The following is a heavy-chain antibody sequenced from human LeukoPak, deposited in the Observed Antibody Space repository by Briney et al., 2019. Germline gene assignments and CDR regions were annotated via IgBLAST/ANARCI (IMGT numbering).Heavy chain of an antibody. Sequence: GGSLRLSCAASGFTFSNAWMSWVRQAPGKGLEWVGRIKSKTDGGTTDYAAPVKGRFTISRDDSKNTLYLQMNSLKTEDTAVYYCTTDGGRYFDPRFFGSAYYYYYYMDVWGKGTTVTVSS. CDR2: IKSKTDGGTT. J-gene: IGHJ6*03. V-gene: IGHV3-15*01. D-gene: IGHD3-9*01. CDR1: GFTFSNAW. CDR3: TTDGGRYFDPRFFGSAYYYYYYMDV.